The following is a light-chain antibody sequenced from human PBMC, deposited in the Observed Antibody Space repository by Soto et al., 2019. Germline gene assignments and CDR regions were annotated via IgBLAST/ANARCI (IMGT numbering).Light chain of an antibody. V-gene: IGKV3D-15*01. CDR2: DAS. J-gene: IGKJ1*01. Sequence: EIVMTQSPATLSVSLGERATLSCRANQAISSNLAWYQQKPGQAPRLLIYDASNRATGIPARFSGSGSGTEFTLTISSLQSEDFAVYYCQQYNNWPRTFGQGTMVDIK. CDR1: QAISSN. CDR3: QQYNNWPRT.